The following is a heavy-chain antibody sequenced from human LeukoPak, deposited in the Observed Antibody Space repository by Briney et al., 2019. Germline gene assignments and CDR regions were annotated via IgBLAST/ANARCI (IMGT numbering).Heavy chain of an antibody. CDR2: ISGSSSRS. D-gene: IGHD4-17*01. V-gene: IGHV3-23*01. CDR1: GFTFSSYG. J-gene: IGHJ4*02. CDR3: AKMRASVTTGGFDY. Sequence: GGSLRLSCAASGFTFSSYGMSWVRQAPGKGLEWVSAISGSSSRSYYIDSVKGRFTISRDNSKNTLYVEMNSLRVEDTAIYYCAKMRASVTTGGFDYWGQGTLVTVSS.